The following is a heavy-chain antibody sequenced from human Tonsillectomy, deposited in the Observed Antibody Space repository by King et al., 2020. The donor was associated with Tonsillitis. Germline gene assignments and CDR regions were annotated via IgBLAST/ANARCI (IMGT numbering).Heavy chain of an antibody. J-gene: IGHJ3*02. CDR1: GYSFTSYW. D-gene: IGHD4-11*01. CDR2: IYTGVSDT. V-gene: IGHV5-51*01. Sequence: QLVQSGAEAKKPGESLKISCKGSGYSFTSYWIGWVRQMPGKGLEWMGIIYTGVSDTRYSPSFQGQVTISADKSINTPYLPWGGLKASDTAIDYLASPINYGNPKGAFVIWGKGTMVTVSS. CDR3: ASPINYGNPKGAFVI.